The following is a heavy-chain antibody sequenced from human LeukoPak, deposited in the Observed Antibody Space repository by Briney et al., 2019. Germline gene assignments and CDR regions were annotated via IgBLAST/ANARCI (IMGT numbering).Heavy chain of an antibody. V-gene: IGHV4-30-2*01. Sequence: SETLSLTCAVSGGSISSGGYSWSWIRQPPGKGLEWIGYIYHSGSTYYNPSLKSRVTISVDRSKNQFSLKLSSVTAADTAVYYCARGGGDFIDYWGQGTLVTVSS. D-gene: IGHD2-21*02. CDR3: ARGGGDFIDY. J-gene: IGHJ4*02. CDR2: IYHSGST. CDR1: GGSISSGGYS.